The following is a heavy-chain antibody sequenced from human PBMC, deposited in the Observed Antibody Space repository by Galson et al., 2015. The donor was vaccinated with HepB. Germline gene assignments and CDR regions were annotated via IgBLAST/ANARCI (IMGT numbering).Heavy chain of an antibody. Sequence: SLRLSCAASGFTFSRYRMHWVRRAPGKGLVWVSHINNDGSSTTYADSVKGRFTIFRDNAKNTLYLQMNSLRVEDTAVYYCASLGSRDGYNGGGDYWGQGTLVTVSS. CDR1: GFTFSRYR. D-gene: IGHD5-24*01. V-gene: IGHV3-74*01. CDR2: INNDGSST. J-gene: IGHJ4*02. CDR3: ASLGSRDGYNGGGDY.